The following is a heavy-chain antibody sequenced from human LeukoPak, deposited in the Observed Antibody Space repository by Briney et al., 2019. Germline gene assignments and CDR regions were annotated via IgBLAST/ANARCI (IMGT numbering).Heavy chain of an antibody. J-gene: IGHJ4*02. CDR1: GFIFSPYA. CDR2: ISSEGKTT. V-gene: IGHV3-64D*06. Sequence: GGSLRLSCSASGFIFSPYAMHWVRQAPGKGLEYVSSISSEGKTTYYADSVKGKFTISRDNSKNMLYLQMNSLRPEDTAVYYCVKDRWVDHWGQGTLVTVSS. D-gene: IGHD6-13*01. CDR3: VKDRWVDH.